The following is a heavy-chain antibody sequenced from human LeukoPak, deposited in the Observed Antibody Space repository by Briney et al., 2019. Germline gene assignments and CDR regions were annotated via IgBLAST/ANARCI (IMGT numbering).Heavy chain of an antibody. CDR3: ARGRSLLGVPAANIPFDC. D-gene: IGHD2-2*01. CDR2: INPSGGST. J-gene: IGHJ5*01. Sequence: GASVKVSCKASGYTFTSYYMHWVRQAPGQGLEWMGIINPSGGSTSYAQKFQGRVTMTRDTSTSTVYMELSSLRSEDTAVYYCARGRSLLGVPAANIPFDCWGQGTLVTVSS. V-gene: IGHV1-46*01. CDR1: GYTFTSYY.